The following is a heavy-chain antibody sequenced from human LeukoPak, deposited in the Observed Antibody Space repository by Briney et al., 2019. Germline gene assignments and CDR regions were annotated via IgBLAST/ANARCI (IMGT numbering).Heavy chain of an antibody. CDR3: TTGRLDY. Sequence: GGSLRLSCAASGFSLSSYWMSWVRQAPGKGLEWVGRIKSKTDGGTTDYPAPVKGRFTISRNDSKNTVFLEMSSLKIEDTGVYFCTTGRLDYWGQGTLVTVSS. CDR2: IKSKTDGGTT. CDR1: GFSLSSYW. J-gene: IGHJ4*02. V-gene: IGHV3-15*01.